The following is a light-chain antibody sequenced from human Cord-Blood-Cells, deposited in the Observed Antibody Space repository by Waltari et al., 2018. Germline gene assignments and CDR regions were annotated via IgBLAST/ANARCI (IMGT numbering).Light chain of an antibody. Sequence: QSALTQPASVSGSPGQSITISCTGTSSDVGSYNLVSWFQQHPGKAPKLMIYEGSKRPSVVSNRFSGSKSGNTASLTISWLQAEDEADYYCCSYAGSSTWVVGGGTKLTVL. J-gene: IGLJ3*02. CDR2: EGS. V-gene: IGLV2-23*01. CDR3: CSYAGSSTWV. CDR1: SSDVGSYNL.